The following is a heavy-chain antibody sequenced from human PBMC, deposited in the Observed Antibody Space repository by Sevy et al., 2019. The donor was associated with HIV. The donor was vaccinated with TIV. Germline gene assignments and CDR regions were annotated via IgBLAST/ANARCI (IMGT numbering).Heavy chain of an antibody. Sequence: GESLKISCKGSGYSFTTYWIGWVRQMPGKGLESMGIIFPGDSDTGYSPSCQGQVTISADNSISTAYLQWSSLKASDTAIYYCARARGIPHYYYGMDVWGQGTTVTVSS. D-gene: IGHD1-26*01. CDR2: IFPGDSDT. J-gene: IGHJ6*02. V-gene: IGHV5-51*01. CDR3: ARARGIPHYYYGMDV. CDR1: GYSFTTYW.